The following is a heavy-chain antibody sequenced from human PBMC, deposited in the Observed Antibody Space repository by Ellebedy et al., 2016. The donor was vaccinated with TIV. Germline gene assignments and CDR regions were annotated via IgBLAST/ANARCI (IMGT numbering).Heavy chain of an antibody. D-gene: IGHD3-10*01. V-gene: IGHV4-59*12. J-gene: IGHJ4*02. CDR2: ISYSGST. CDR1: GGSISPYY. Sequence: MPSETLSLTCTVSGGSISPYYWSWIRQPPGKGLEWIGYISYSGSTNYNPSLPSRVTISVDTSKNQFSRKLSSVTAADTAVYYCARGRFWYYGSGSSDWGQGTLVTVSS. CDR3: ARGRFWYYGSGSSD.